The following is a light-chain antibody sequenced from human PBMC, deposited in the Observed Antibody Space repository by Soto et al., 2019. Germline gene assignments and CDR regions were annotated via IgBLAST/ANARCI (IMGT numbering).Light chain of an antibody. J-gene: IGKJ1*01. V-gene: IGKV1-27*01. Sequence: DIQMTQSPSSLSASVGDRVSITCRASQDIANFLAWYQQKPGKVPTLLIYAASTLQSGVPSRFSGSASGTDFTLTISSLQPEDVATYYCQKYNSPPRTFGQGTEVEI. CDR2: AAS. CDR3: QKYNSPPRT. CDR1: QDIANF.